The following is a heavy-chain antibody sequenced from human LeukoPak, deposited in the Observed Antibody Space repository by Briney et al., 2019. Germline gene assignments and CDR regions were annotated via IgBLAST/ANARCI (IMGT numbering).Heavy chain of an antibody. CDR1: GFTFSRYG. Sequence: GGSPRLSCAASGFTFSRYGMHWVRQAPGKGLVWVSRISSDGTYTSYADSVKGRFTISRDNAKNTLYLQMNSLRAEDTAVYYCASGGYNYEGGYWGQGTLVTVSS. CDR2: ISSDGTYT. J-gene: IGHJ4*02. V-gene: IGHV3-74*01. D-gene: IGHD5-24*01. CDR3: ASGGYNYEGGY.